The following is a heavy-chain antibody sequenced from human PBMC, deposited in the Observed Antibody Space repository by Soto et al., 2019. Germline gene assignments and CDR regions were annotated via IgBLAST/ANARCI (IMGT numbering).Heavy chain of an antibody. V-gene: IGHV4-59*08. J-gene: IGHJ6*03. CDR1: DGSISSYY. CDR3: ARHGYYYYYMDV. Sequence: SETLSLTCTVSDGSISSYYWSWIRQPPGKGLEWIGYIYYSGSTNYNPSLKSRVTISVDTSKNQFSLKLSSVTAADTAVYYCARHGYYYYYMDVWGKGTTVTVSS. CDR2: IYYSGST.